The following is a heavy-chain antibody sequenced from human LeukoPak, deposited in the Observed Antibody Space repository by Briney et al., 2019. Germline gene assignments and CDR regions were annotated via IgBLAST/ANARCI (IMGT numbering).Heavy chain of an antibody. V-gene: IGHV4-39*01. CDR3: ARHGFLLYDLSSLDWFDP. CDR1: GGSISSSSYY. D-gene: IGHD3/OR15-3a*01. CDR2: IYYSGGT. Sequence: SETLSLTCTVSGGSISSSSYYWGWIRQPPGKGLEWIGSIYYSGGTYYNPSLKSRVTISVDTSKNQFSLKLSSVTAADTAVYYCARHGFLLYDLSSLDWFDPWGQGTLVTVSS. J-gene: IGHJ5*02.